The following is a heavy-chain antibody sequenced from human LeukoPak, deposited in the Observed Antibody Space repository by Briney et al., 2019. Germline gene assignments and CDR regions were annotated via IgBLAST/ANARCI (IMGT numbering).Heavy chain of an antibody. D-gene: IGHD5-24*01. J-gene: IGHJ6*02. CDR2: MNPNSGNT. Sequence: ASVKVSCKASGYTFTSYGISWVRQAPGQGLEWIGWMNPNSGNTGYAQKFQGRFTLTRETFISTAYMELSSLRSDDTAVYYCVRAMAPLDTFNYQYAMDVWGQGTMVTVSS. CDR3: VRAMAPLDTFNYQYAMDV. V-gene: IGHV1-8*02. CDR1: GYTFTSYG.